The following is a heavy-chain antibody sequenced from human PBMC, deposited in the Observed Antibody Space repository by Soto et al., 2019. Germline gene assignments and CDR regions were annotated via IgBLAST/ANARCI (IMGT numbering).Heavy chain of an antibody. CDR1: GFTFNEFA. J-gene: IGHJ4*02. CDR3: AKDAIPRNNLWDYLDY. CDR2: IGGGGDDT. Sequence: VGSLRLSCAASGFTFNEFAMSWVRQAPGKGLEWASGIGGGGDDTHYADSVKGRFTISRDNSKNTLYLRMNSLRAEDTALYYCAKDAIPRNNLWDYLDYGGQGTLVTVSS. D-gene: IGHD1-1*01. V-gene: IGHV3-23*01.